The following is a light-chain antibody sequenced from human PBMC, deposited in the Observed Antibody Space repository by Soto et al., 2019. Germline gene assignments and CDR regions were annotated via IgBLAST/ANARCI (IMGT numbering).Light chain of an antibody. J-gene: IGLJ1*01. Sequence: QSALTQPASVSGSPGQSITISCTGSSDDIGTYEYISWHQHHPGKAPKLIIFGGYERPSGVSDRFSGSKSGNTASLTIFGLQLEDADVYDCSSYTSGRTPPRVFGTGTKVTVL. CDR2: GGY. CDR3: SSYTSGRTPPRV. CDR1: SDDIGTYEY. V-gene: IGLV2-14*01.